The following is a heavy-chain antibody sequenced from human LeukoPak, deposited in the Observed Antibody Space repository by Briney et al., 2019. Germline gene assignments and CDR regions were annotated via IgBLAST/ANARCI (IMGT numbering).Heavy chain of an antibody. V-gene: IGHV3-30*02. CDR2: IRYDGWRQ. D-gene: IGHD6-13*01. CDR3: AREGSSWAEYYFDY. Sequence: GGSLRLSCAASGFTFNNYGMHWVRQAPGKGLEWVAFIRYDGWRQYYADSLKGRFTISRDNSKNTLFLQINSLRGEDTALYYCAREGSSWAEYYFDYWGQGTLVTVSS. CDR1: GFTFNNYG. J-gene: IGHJ4*02.